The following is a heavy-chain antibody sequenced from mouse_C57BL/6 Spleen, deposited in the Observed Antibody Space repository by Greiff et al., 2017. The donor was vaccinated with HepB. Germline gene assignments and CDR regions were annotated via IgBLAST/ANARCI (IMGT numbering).Heavy chain of an antibody. Sequence: QVQLQQSGAELMKPGASVKLSCKATGYTFTGYWIEWIKQRPGHGLEWMGEIFPGSGSTNSNEKFEGKATFTADTSSNTAYMELRSLTTEDSAIYYCARGRDWFFDVWGTGTTVTVSS. CDR2: IFPGSGST. CDR3: ARGRDWFFDV. J-gene: IGHJ1*03. V-gene: IGHV1-9*01. CDR1: GYTFTGYW.